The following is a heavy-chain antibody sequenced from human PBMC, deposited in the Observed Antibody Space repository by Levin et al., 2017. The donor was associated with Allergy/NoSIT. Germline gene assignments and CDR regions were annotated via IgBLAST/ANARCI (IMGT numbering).Heavy chain of an antibody. Sequence: LSLTCAASGFTFRKYVMSWVRQAPGRGLECVATITSSGAATYYGDSVRGRFTITRDNSKSALFLQMEGLRAEDSAVYFCAKVWEAAEDVDYWGQGTLVTVSS. V-gene: IGHV3-23*01. J-gene: IGHJ4*02. CDR2: ITSSGAAT. CDR3: AKVWEAAEDVDY. CDR1: GFTFRKYV. D-gene: IGHD1-26*01.